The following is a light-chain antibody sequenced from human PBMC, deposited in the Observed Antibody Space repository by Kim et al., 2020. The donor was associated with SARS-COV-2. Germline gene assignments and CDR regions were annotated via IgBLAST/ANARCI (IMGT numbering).Light chain of an antibody. Sequence: QSALTQPPSASGSPGQSVTISCTGTSSDVGGYNFVSWYQQHPGKAPKLMIYDVSNRPSGVPDCFSGSKSGNTASLTVSGLQAEAEADYYCNSYAAISNFVFGTGTKVTVL. CDR3: NSYAAISNFV. CDR2: DVS. CDR1: SSDVGGYNF. V-gene: IGLV2-8*01. J-gene: IGLJ1*01.